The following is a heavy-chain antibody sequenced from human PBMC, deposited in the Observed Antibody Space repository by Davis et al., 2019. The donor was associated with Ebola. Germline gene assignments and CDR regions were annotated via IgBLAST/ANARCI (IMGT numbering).Heavy chain of an antibody. CDR3: AKSEAVAVSAGYGMDV. Sequence: SLKISCAASGFTFDDYAMHWVRQAPGKGLEWVSGISWNSGSIGYADSVKGRFTISRDNAKNSLHLQMNSLRAEDTALYYCAKSEAVAVSAGYGMDVWGQGTTVTVSS. D-gene: IGHD6-19*01. CDR2: ISWNSGSI. CDR1: GFTFDDYA. V-gene: IGHV3-9*01. J-gene: IGHJ6*02.